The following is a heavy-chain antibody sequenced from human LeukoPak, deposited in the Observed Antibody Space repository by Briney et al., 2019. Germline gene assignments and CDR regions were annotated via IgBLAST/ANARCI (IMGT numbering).Heavy chain of an antibody. D-gene: IGHD5-18*01. CDR1: GYTFTGYY. V-gene: IGHV1-18*04. Sequence: ASVKVSCKASGYTFTGYYMHWVRQAPGQGLEWMGWVSAYYGNTTYAQKFQGRVTMTTDTSTSTAYMELRSVRSDDTAVYYCARDPNAMVTSLFDYWGQGTLVTVSS. CDR2: VSAYYGNT. J-gene: IGHJ4*02. CDR3: ARDPNAMVTSLFDY.